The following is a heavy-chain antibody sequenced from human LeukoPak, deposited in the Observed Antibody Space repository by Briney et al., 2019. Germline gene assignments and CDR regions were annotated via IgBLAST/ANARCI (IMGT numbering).Heavy chain of an antibody. J-gene: IGHJ6*02. CDR2: ISGSGGST. Sequence: GGSLRLSCAASGFTFSSYAMSWVRQAPGKGLEWVSAISGSGGSTYYADSVKGRFTISRENAKNSLYLQMNSLRAGDTAVYYCARVASTRGWYGYYYYGMDVWGQGTTVTVSS. D-gene: IGHD6-19*01. CDR3: ARVASTRGWYGYYYYGMDV. V-gene: IGHV3-23*01. CDR1: GFTFSSYA.